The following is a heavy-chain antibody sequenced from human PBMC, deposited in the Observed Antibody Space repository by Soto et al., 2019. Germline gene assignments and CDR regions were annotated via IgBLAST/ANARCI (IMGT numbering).Heavy chain of an antibody. D-gene: IGHD5-12*01. CDR1: GFTFSTYS. V-gene: IGHV3-21*01. CDR2: ISSSSSYI. Sequence: GGSLRLSCAASGFTFSTYSMNWVRQAPGKGLEWVSSISSSSSYIYYADSVKGRFTISRDNAKNSLYLQMNSLRAEDTAVYYCARDGDSGPPGYYYYYYGMDVWGQGTTVTVSS. CDR3: ARDGDSGPPGYYYYYYGMDV. J-gene: IGHJ6*02.